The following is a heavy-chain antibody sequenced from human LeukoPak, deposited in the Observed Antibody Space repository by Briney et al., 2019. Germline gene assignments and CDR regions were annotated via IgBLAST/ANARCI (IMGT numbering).Heavy chain of an antibody. V-gene: IGHV3-74*01. CDR1: GFNFSTCW. J-gene: IGHJ4*02. CDR3: ARAAAVAGTGGFY. CDR2: INSDGSST. D-gene: IGHD6-19*01. Sequence: GGSLRLSCAASGFNFSTCWMHWVRQAPGKGLVWVSRINSDGSSTSYADSVKGRFTISRDHAKNTLYLQMNSLRAEDTAVYYCARAAAVAGTGGFYWGQGTLVTVSS.